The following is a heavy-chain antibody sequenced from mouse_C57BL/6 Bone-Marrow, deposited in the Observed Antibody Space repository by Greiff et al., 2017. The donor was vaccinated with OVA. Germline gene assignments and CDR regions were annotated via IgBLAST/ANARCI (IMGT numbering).Heavy chain of an antibody. CDR1: GFNIKDYY. CDR3: ARIYYGYDLDY. D-gene: IGHD2-2*01. Sequence: EVKLQESGAELVKPGASVKLSCTASGFNIKDYYMHWVKQRTEQGLEWIGRIDPEDGETKYAPKFQGKATITADTSSNTAYLQLSSLTSEDTAVYYCARIYYGYDLDYWGQGTTLTVSS. J-gene: IGHJ2*01. V-gene: IGHV14-2*01. CDR2: IDPEDGET.